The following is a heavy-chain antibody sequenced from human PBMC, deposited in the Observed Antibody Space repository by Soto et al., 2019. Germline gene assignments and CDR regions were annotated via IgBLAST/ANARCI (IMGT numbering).Heavy chain of an antibody. CDR1: GGSISSGGYH. Sequence: QVQPQESGPGLVKPSQTLSLTCTVSGGSISSGGYHCNWIRQRPGQGLEWIGYVFYSGSTYYNPSLKSRLSMSVDTSKNQFSLKLRSVTAADTAVYYCARARDSSGLAFDIWGQGTMVTVSS. V-gene: IGHV4-31*03. J-gene: IGHJ3*02. D-gene: IGHD3-22*01. CDR3: ARARDSSGLAFDI. CDR2: VFYSGST.